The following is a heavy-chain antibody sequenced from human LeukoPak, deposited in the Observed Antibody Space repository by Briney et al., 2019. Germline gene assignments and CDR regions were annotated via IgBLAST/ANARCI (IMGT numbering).Heavy chain of an antibody. J-gene: IGHJ4*02. CDR2: IIPIFGTA. V-gene: IGHV1-69*06. CDR1: GGTFSSYA. Sequence: SVKVSCKASGGTFSSYAISWVRQAPGQGLEWMGGIIPIFGTANYAQKFQGRVTITADKSTSTAYMELSSLRSEDTAVYYCARERYSSMGAFDYWGQGTLVTVSS. D-gene: IGHD6-13*01. CDR3: ARERYSSMGAFDY.